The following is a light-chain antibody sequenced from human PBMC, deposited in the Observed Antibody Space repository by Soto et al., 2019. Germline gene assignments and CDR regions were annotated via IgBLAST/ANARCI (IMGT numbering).Light chain of an antibody. CDR1: SSNIGAGYD. CDR3: QSYDSSLSGSDV. Sequence: QSVLTQPPSVSGAPGQRVTLSCTGSSSNIGAGYDVHWYQQLPGPAPKLLIYGNSNRPSGVPDRFSGSKSGTSASLAITGLQAEDEADYYCQSYDSSLSGSDVFGTGTQLTVL. CDR2: GNS. V-gene: IGLV1-40*01. J-gene: IGLJ1*01.